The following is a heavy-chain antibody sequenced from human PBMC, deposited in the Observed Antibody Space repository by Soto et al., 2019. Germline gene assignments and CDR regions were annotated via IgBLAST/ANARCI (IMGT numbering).Heavy chain of an antibody. CDR2: ISGSGGST. D-gene: IGHD3-3*01. J-gene: IGHJ4*02. CDR3: AKDRRQLRFLEWLLYFDY. V-gene: IGHV3-23*01. CDR1: GFTFSSYA. Sequence: PGGSLRLSCAASGFTFSSYAMSWVRQAPGKGLEWVSAISGSGGSTYYADSVKGRFTISRDNSKNTLYLQMNSLRAEDTAVYYCAKDRRQLRFLEWLLYFDYWGQGTLVTVSS.